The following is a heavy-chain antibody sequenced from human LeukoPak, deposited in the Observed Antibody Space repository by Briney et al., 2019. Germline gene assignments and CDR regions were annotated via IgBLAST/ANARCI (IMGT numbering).Heavy chain of an antibody. CDR3: ARGGSYYGY. CDR1: GGSIGSYY. Sequence: SETLSLTCTVSGGSIGSYYWSWIRQPPGKGLEWIGYIYYSGSTNYNPSLKSRVTIPVDTSKNQFSLKLSSVTAADTAVYYCARGGSYYGYWGQGTLVTVSS. V-gene: IGHV4-59*01. D-gene: IGHD1-26*01. CDR2: IYYSGST. J-gene: IGHJ4*02.